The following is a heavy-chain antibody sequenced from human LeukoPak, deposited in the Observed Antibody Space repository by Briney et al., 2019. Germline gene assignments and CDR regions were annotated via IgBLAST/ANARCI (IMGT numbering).Heavy chain of an antibody. CDR3: ARVRGSGSLDY. CDR1: GGSISSSSYY. D-gene: IGHD1-26*01. J-gene: IGHJ4*02. V-gene: IGHV4-39*07. CDR2: IYYSGST. Sequence: TSSETLSLTCTVSGGSISSSSYYWGWIRQPPGKGLEWIGSIYYSGSTYYNPSLKSRVTISVDTSKNQFSLKLSSVTAADTAVYYCARVRGSGSLDYWGQGTLVTVSS.